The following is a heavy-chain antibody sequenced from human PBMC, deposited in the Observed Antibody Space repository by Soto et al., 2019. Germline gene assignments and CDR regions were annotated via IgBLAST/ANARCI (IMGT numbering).Heavy chain of an antibody. D-gene: IGHD3-10*01. V-gene: IGHV3-48*02. CDR3: AGGGLGSFYNVRFDP. CDR2: ISSSSRTI. Sequence: GGSLRLSCAASGFTFSTYSMNWVRQAPGKGLEWVSYISSSSRTIYYADSLKGRFTISRDNAKKSLYLQMDSLRDEDTAVYYCAGGGLGSFYNVRFDPWGQGTLGTVSS. J-gene: IGHJ5*02. CDR1: GFTFSTYS.